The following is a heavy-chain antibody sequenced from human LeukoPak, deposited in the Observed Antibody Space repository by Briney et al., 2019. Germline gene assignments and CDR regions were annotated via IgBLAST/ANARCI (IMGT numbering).Heavy chain of an antibody. J-gene: IGHJ4*02. D-gene: IGHD6-13*01. CDR2: ISSSSSYI. Sequence: GGSLRLSCAASGFTFSSYSMNWVRQAPGKGLEWVSSISSSSSYIYYADSVKGRFTISRDNAKNSLYLQMNSLRAEDTAVYYCATLSSSSWYGLGNFDYWGQGTLVTVSS. CDR1: GFTFSSYS. V-gene: IGHV3-21*01. CDR3: ATLSSSSWYGLGNFDY.